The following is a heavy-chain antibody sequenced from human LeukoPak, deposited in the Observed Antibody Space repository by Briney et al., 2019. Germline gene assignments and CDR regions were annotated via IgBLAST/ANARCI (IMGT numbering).Heavy chain of an antibody. D-gene: IGHD3-22*01. J-gene: IGHJ4*02. V-gene: IGHV3-21*01. CDR1: GFTFSSYS. Sequence: GGSLRLSCAASGFTFSSYSMNWVRQAPGKGLEWVSSISGSSSYIYYADSVKGRFTISRDNAKNSLYLQMNSLRAEDTAVYYCARTTSGYDSSGYYSGYWGQGTLVTVSS. CDR2: ISGSSSYI. CDR3: ARTTSGYDSSGYYSGY.